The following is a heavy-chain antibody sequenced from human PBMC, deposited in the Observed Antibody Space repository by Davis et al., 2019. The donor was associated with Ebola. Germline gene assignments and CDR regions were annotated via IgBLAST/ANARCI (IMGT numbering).Heavy chain of an antibody. CDR3: ARVLLSYYYYGMDV. D-gene: IGHD3-9*01. J-gene: IGHJ6*02. CDR1: GGTFSSYA. V-gene: IGHV1-69*05. Sequence: SVKVSCKASGGTFSSYAISWVRQAPGQGLEWMGGIIPIFGTANYAQKLQGRVTMTTDTSTSTAYMELRSLRSEDTAVYYCARVLLSYYYYGMDVWGQGTTVTVSS. CDR2: IIPIFGTA.